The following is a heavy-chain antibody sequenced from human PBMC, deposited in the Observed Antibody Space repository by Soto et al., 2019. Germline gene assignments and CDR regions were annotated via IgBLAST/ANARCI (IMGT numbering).Heavy chain of an antibody. Sequence: ASVKVSCKASGYTFTSYDINWVRQATGQGLEWMGWMNPNSGNTGYAQKFQGRVTMTRNTSISTAYMELSSLRSEDTAVYYCARVVYCTNGVCRYYMDVWGKGTTVTVSS. V-gene: IGHV1-8*01. D-gene: IGHD2-8*01. CDR2: MNPNSGNT. J-gene: IGHJ6*03. CDR3: ARVVYCTNGVCRYYMDV. CDR1: GYTFTSYD.